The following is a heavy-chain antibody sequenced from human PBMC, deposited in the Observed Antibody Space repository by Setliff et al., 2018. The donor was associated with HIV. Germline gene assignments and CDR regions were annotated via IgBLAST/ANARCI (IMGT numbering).Heavy chain of an antibody. CDR3: ARGPKWGSFDY. V-gene: IGHV1-46*01. J-gene: IGHJ4*02. Sequence: AASVKVSCKASGGTFSSYAISWVRQAPGQGLEWMGIINPSGGSTSYAQKFQGRVTMTRDTSTSTVYMELSSLRSEDTAIYYCARGPKWGSFDYWGQETLVTVSS. CDR2: INPSGGST. CDR1: GGTFSSYA. D-gene: IGHD1-26*01.